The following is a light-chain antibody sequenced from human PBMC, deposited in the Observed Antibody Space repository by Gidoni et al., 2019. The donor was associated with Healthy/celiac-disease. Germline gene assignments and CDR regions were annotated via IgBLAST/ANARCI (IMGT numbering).Light chain of an antibody. V-gene: IGKV3D-15*01. CDR2: GAS. CDR3: QQYNNWSPLT. CDR1: QSISIN. J-gene: IGKJ4*01. Sequence: EIVMTQSPATLSVSPGEGATLSCRASQSISINLAGYQQKLGQGPRLLIYGASTRATGIPVRFSGSGSRTEFTLTISSLQSEDFAVYYCQQYNNWSPLTFXGXTKVEIK.